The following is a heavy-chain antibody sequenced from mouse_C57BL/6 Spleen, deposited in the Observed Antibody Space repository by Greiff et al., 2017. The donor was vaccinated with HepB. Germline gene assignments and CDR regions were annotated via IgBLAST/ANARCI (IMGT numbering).Heavy chain of an antibody. CDR2: IDPSDSET. CDR3: ARRVLRPSYAMDY. CDR1: GYTFTSYW. Sequence: QVQLKQPGAELVRPGSSVKLSCKASGYTFTSYWMHWVKQRPIQGLEWIGNIDPSDSETHYNQKFKDKATLTVDKSSSTAYMQLSSLTSEDSAVYYCARRVLRPSYAMDYWGQGTSVTVSS. V-gene: IGHV1-52*01. J-gene: IGHJ4*01. D-gene: IGHD1-2*01.